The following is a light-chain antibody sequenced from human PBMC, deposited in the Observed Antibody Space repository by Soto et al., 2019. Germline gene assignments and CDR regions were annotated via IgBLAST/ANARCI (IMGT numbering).Light chain of an antibody. CDR3: QQYNKWPQP. J-gene: IGKJ1*01. CDR2: GAS. CDR1: QSVTIN. Sequence: ETVLTQSPVTLSVSPGDRATLFCKASQSVTINLAWYHQRPGQGPRLLIFGASTRATGIPARFSGSGSDTEFTLTISSLQPEDFGNYYCQQYNKWPQPVGPGTKVDIK. V-gene: IGKV3-15*01.